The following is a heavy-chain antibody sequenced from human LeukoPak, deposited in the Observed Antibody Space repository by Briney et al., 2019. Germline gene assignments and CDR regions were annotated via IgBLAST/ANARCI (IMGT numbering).Heavy chain of an antibody. V-gene: IGHV3-33*06. CDR3: AKDGLAN. J-gene: IGHJ4*02. Sequence: GGSLRLSCAASGFSFSTYGMHWVRQAPGKGLEWVAVIWYDGSNKYYADSVKGRFTISRDNSKNTLYLQMNSLRAEDTAVYYCAKDGLANWGQGTLVTVSS. CDR2: IWYDGSNK. CDR1: GFSFSTYG. D-gene: IGHD3-16*01.